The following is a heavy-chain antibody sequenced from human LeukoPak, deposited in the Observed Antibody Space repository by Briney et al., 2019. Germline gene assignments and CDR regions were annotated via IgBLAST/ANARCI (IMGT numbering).Heavy chain of an antibody. CDR3: ARDLIAAAGTNLVPGWFDP. V-gene: IGHV3-21*01. CDR2: ISSSSSYI. CDR1: GFTFSSYS. D-gene: IGHD6-13*01. Sequence: PGGSLRLSCAASGFTFSSYSMNWVRQAPGKGLEWVSSISSSSSYIYYADSVKGRFPISRDNAKNSLYLQMNSLRAEDTAVYYCARDLIAAAGTNLVPGWFDPWGQGTLVTVSS. J-gene: IGHJ5*02.